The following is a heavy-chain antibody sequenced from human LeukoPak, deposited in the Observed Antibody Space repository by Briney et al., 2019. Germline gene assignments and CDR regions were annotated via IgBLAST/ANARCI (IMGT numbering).Heavy chain of an antibody. CDR1: GLTFSSYA. J-gene: IGHJ4*02. V-gene: IGHV3-23*01. D-gene: IGHD3-22*01. CDR2: ISGSGGSP. CDR3: AKRSYYYDSSGYYAQANFDY. Sequence: PGGSLRLSCAASGLTFSSYAMSWVGQAPGKGLEWVSAISGSGGSPYYADSVKGRFTISRDNSKNTLYLQMNSLRAEDTAVYYCAKRSYYYDSSGYYAQANFDYWGQGTLVTVSS.